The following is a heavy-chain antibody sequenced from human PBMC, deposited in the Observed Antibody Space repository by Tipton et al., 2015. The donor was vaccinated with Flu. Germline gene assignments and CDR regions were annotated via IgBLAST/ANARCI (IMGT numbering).Heavy chain of an antibody. D-gene: IGHD6-19*01. CDR1: GFTFSSYW. V-gene: IGHV3-7*01. Sequence: LSLTCAASGFTFSSYWMSWVRQAPGKGLEWVANIKQDGSEKYYVDSVKGRFTISRDNAKNSLYLQMNSLRAEDTAVYYCAREGSGWSDYYYGMDVWGQGTTVTVSS. CDR2: IKQDGSEK. J-gene: IGHJ6*02. CDR3: AREGSGWSDYYYGMDV.